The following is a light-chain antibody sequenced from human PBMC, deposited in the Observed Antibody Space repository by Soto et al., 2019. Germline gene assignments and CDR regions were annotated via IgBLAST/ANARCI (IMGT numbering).Light chain of an antibody. V-gene: IGKV1-39*01. J-gene: IGKJ5*01. CDR1: QTISSW. CDR2: AAS. Sequence: DIHMTHSPATLSSSVFDRVTSTCRSSQTISSWVAWYQQKPGKAPKLMIYAASRLQSGVPSRFSGSGSGTDFTLTISSLQPEDFATYYCQQSYSTPITFGQGTRLEIK. CDR3: QQSYSTPIT.